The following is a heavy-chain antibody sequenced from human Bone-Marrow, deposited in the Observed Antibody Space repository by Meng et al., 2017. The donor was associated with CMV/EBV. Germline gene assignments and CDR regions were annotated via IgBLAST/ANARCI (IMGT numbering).Heavy chain of an antibody. Sequence: GESLKISCAASGFTFSSYSMNWVRQAPGKGLEWVANIKQDGSEKYYVDSVKGRFTISRDNAKNSLYLQMNSLRAEDTAVYYCARDINCSSTSCYGHFQHWGQGTLVTVSS. V-gene: IGHV3-7*01. D-gene: IGHD2-2*01. CDR3: ARDINCSSTSCYGHFQH. CDR2: IKQDGSEK. CDR1: GFTFSSYS. J-gene: IGHJ1*01.